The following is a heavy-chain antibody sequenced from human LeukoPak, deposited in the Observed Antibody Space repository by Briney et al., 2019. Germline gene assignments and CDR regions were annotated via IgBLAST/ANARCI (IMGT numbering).Heavy chain of an antibody. J-gene: IGHJ4*02. CDR1: GGSIRGTSYY. V-gene: IGHV4-61*05. CDR3: ARAAPAAMYY. D-gene: IGHD2-2*01. Sequence: PSETLSLTCTVSGGSIRGTSYYWSWIRQPPGKGLEWIGYIYTSGSTNYNPSLKSRVTISVDTSKNQFSLKLSSVTAADTAVYYCARAAPAAMYYWGQGTLVTVSS. CDR2: IYTSGST.